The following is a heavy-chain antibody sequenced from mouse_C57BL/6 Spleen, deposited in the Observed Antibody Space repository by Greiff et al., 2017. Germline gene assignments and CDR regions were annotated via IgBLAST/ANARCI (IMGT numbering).Heavy chain of an antibody. CDR3: ARIWLPPMDY. V-gene: IGHV1-19*01. J-gene: IGHJ4*01. CDR1: GYTFTDYY. CDR2: INPYNGGT. Sequence: EVQLQQSGPVLVKPGASVKMSCKASGYTFTDYYMNWVKQSHGKSLEWIGVINPYNGGTSYNQKFKGKATLTVDKSSSTAYMELNSLTSEDSAVYYCARIWLPPMDYWGQGTSVTVSS. D-gene: IGHD2-2*01.